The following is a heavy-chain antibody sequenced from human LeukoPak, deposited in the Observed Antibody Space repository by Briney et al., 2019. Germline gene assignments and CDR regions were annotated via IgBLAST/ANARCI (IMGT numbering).Heavy chain of an antibody. V-gene: IGHV4-61*02. J-gene: IGHJ6*03. CDR3: ARGIGISAGYYFYYMDV. CDR1: GGSISSGSYY. Sequence: SDTLSLTCTVSGGSISSGSYYWSWLRQPAGKGLEWIGRLHTSGTTKYNPSLKSRVTISGDTSKNQFSLKLSSVTAADTAVYFCARGIGISAGYYFYYMDVWGKGTPVTVSS. CDR2: LHTSGTT.